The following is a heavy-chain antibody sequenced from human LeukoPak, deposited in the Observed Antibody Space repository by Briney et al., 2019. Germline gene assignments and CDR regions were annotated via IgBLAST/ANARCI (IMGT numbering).Heavy chain of an antibody. CDR3: ARDPLTLRGPESYFDS. D-gene: IGHD4/OR15-4a*01. Sequence: GGSLRLSRAASGFTFSDHHMSWIRQAPGKGLEWVSYISTSGNTINYADSVRGRFTISRDNAKKSLFLQMNSLRADDTAVYFCARDPLTLRGPESYFDSWGKGTLVSVSS. CDR2: ISTSGNTI. J-gene: IGHJ4*02. CDR1: GFTFSDHH. V-gene: IGHV3-11*01.